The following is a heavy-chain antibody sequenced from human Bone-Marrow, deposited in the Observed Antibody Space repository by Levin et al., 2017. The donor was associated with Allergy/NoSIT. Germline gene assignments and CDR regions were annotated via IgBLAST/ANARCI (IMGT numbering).Heavy chain of an antibody. CDR1: GFTFSSYS. J-gene: IGHJ2*01. V-gene: IGHV3-21*01. Sequence: ASVKVSCAASGFTFSSYSMNWVRQAPGKGLEWVSSISSSSSYIYYADSVKGRFTISRDNAKNSLYLQMNSLRAEDTAVYYCASRVQLWTPNYWYFDLWGRGTLVTVSS. D-gene: IGHD5-18*01. CDR3: ASRVQLWTPNYWYFDL. CDR2: ISSSSSYI.